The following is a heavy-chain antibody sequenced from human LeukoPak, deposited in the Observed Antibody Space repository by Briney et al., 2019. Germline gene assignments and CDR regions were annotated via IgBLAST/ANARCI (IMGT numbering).Heavy chain of an antibody. CDR1: GASISSSF. CDR3: ARDPGYDTNR. CDR2: IYYTGST. D-gene: IGHD3-22*01. J-gene: IGHJ4*02. Sequence: SETLSLTCTVSGASISSSFWTWIRQSPGKGLEWLAYIYYTGSTNLNPSLKSRLTISVDTSKNQFSLRLSPVTAADTAVYYCARDPGYDTNRWGQGTLVTVSS. V-gene: IGHV4-59*12.